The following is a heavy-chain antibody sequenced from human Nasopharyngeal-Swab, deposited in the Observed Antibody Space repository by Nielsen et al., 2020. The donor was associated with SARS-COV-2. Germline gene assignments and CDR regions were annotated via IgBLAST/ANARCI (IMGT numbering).Heavy chain of an antibody. D-gene: IGHD6-19*01. J-gene: IGHJ4*02. CDR2: ISSRSSYI. CDR3: ARGAGTALYYFDY. V-gene: IGHV3-21*01. CDR1: GFTFSSYS. Sequence: GGSLRLSCAASGFTFSSYSMNWVRQAPGKGLEWVSSISSRSSYIYYADSVKGRFTISRDNAKNSLYLQMNSLRAEDTAVYYCARGAGTALYYFDYWGQGTLVTVSS.